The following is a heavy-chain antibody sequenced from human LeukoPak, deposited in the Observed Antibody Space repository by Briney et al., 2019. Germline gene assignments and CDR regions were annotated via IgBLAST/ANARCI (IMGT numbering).Heavy chain of an antibody. CDR1: GGSISSSSYY. CDR2: IYYSGST. V-gene: IGHV4-39*01. D-gene: IGHD3-3*01. CDR3: ASRYDFWSGYNYYYYDMDV. J-gene: IGHJ6*02. Sequence: SVTLSLTCTVSGGSISSSSYYWGWIRQPPGKGLEWIGSIYYSGSTYYNPSLKSRVTISVDTSKNQFSLKLSSVTAADTAVYYCASRYDFWSGYNYYYYDMDVWGQGTTVTVSS.